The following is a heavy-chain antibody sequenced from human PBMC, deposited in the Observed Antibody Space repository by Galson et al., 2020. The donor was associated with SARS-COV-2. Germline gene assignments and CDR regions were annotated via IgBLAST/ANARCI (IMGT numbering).Heavy chain of an antibody. D-gene: IGHD3-10*01. CDR2: LDTSSTYI. V-gene: IGHV3-21*01. J-gene: IGHJ4*02. CDR3: ARSPPASTSGTSIYFDY. CDR1: GFAFSSYT. Sequence: GESLKISCAASGFAFSSYTMNWVRQAPGKGLEWVASLDTSSTYIYHADSLKGRFTISRDNAENPLYLQMNSLRAEDTAVYYCARSPPASTSGTSIYFDYWGQGTQVTVSS.